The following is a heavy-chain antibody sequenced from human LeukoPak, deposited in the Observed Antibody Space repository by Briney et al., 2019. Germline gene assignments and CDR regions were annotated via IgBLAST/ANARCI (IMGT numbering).Heavy chain of an antibody. V-gene: IGHV3-23*01. CDR2: ISGSGGST. Sequence: GGSLRLSCAASGFTFSSYAMSWVRQAPGKGLEWVSAISGSGGSTYYADSVKGRFTISRDNSKNTLYLQMNSLRAEDTAVYYCAKDRFNSGGYYYFDYWGQGTLVTVSS. CDR1: GFTFSSYA. D-gene: IGHD3-22*01. J-gene: IGHJ4*02. CDR3: AKDRFNSGGYYYFDY.